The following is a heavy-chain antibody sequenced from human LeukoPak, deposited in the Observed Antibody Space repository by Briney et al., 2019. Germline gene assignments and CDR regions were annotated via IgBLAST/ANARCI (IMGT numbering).Heavy chain of an antibody. J-gene: IGHJ4*02. V-gene: IGHV3-30*01. CDR2: ISYDGSDK. D-gene: IGHD6-13*01. Sequence: PGGSLTLSCAASGFTFSGYAMHWVRQPPGKGLEWLAIISYDGSDKYYADSVRGRFTISRDSTKNTLYLQMNSLRAEDTAVYYCARGKRDSSSWYGYYFDYWGQGTLVTASS. CDR1: GFTFSGYA. CDR3: ARGKRDSSSWYGYYFDY.